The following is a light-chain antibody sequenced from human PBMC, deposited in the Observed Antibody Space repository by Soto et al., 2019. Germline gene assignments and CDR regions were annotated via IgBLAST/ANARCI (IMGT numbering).Light chain of an antibody. V-gene: IGKV3-15*01. Sequence: EIMLKQSPATLSVSQGERATLSCRASQSVSSNLAWYQQKPGQAPRLLIYGASTRATGIPARFSGSGSGTEFTLTISSLQPEDFATYYCQQLLSYPITFGQGTLLEIK. CDR2: GAS. J-gene: IGKJ5*01. CDR1: QSVSSN. CDR3: QQLLSYPIT.